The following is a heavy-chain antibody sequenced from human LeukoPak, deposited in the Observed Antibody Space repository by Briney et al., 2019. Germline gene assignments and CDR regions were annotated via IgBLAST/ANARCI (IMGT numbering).Heavy chain of an antibody. Sequence: GGSLRLSCAPSGFTFRNYDIQWVRQAPGKGLEWVSFIEKDGNRRFYADSMKRRLIISRENSENTASLKENSVRREHTPLYLFATLAPVVPEMHSAPVCFDPWGQGTLITVSS. CDR1: GFTFRNYD. V-gene: IGHV3-30*02. J-gene: IGHJ5*02. D-gene: IGHD2-2*01. CDR2: IEKDGNRR. CDR3: ATLAPVVPEMHSAPVCFDP.